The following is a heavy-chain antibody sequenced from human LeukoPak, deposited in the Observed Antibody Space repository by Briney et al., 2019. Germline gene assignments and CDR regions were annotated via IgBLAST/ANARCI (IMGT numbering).Heavy chain of an antibody. CDR1: GYTFTSYG. Sequence: ASVKVSCKASGYTFTSYGISWVRQAPGQGLEWMGWISAYNGNTNYAQKLQGRVIMTTDTSTSTAYMELRSLRSDDTAVYYCARDLKYNILTGFRSSFGFDPWGQGTLVTVSS. CDR3: ARDLKYNILTGFRSSFGFDP. D-gene: IGHD3-9*01. V-gene: IGHV1-18*01. CDR2: ISAYNGNT. J-gene: IGHJ5*02.